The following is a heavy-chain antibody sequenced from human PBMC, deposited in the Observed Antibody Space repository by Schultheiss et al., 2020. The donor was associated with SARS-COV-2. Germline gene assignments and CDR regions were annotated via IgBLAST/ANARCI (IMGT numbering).Heavy chain of an antibody. CDR1: GITFSSYG. D-gene: IGHD2-2*01. J-gene: IGHJ6*02. Sequence: GGSLRLSCAASGITFSSYGMHWVRRAPGKGLEWVAVIWYDGSNKFYADSVKGRFTISRDNSKSTLYLQMNSLRAEDTAVYYCATGTHQNLRYSNYGMDVWGQGTTVTVSS. CDR2: IWYDGSNK. CDR3: ATGTHQNLRYSNYGMDV. V-gene: IGHV3-33*01.